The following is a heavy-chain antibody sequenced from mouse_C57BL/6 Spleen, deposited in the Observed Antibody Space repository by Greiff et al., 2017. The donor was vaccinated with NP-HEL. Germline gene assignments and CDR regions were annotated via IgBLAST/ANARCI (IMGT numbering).Heavy chain of an antibody. D-gene: IGHD1-1*01. CDR1: GFTFSSYA. CDR3: AREVYYYGSSYEAMDY. CDR2: ISDGGSYT. Sequence: EVKLEESGGGLVKPGGSLKLSCAASGFTFSSYAMSWVRQTPEKRLEWVATISDGGSYTYYPDNVKGRFTISRDNAKNNLYLQMSHLKSEDTAMYYCAREVYYYGSSYEAMDYWGQGTSVTVSS. J-gene: IGHJ4*01. V-gene: IGHV5-4*01.